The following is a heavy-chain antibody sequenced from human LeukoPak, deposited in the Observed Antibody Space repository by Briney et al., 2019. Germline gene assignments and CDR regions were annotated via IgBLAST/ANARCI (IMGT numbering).Heavy chain of an antibody. V-gene: IGHV4-30-2*01. Sequence: PSETLSLTCAVSGVSISSVDYPCSWIRQPPGKVLELIGYIFHTGHTSYNPSLKSRVTIYVAMYKNQLSLKLSSVTAADTAVYYCASGFYGSGNQFDYWGQGTLVTVSS. CDR1: GVSISSVDYP. CDR3: ASGFYGSGNQFDY. D-gene: IGHD3-10*01. J-gene: IGHJ4*02. CDR2: IFHTGHT.